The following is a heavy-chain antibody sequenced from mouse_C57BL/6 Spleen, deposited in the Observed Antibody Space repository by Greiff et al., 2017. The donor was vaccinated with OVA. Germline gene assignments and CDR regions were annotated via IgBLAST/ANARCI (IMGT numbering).Heavy chain of an antibody. Sequence: QVQLQQSGAELVRPGASVKLSCKASGYTFTDSYINWVKQRPGQGLEWIARVYPGSGNTYYNEKFKGKATLTAEKSSSTAYMQLSSLTSEDSAVYFCARGGSNYEVMAYWGQGTLVTVSA. CDR2: VYPGSGNT. CDR1: GYTFTDSY. V-gene: IGHV1-76*01. J-gene: IGHJ3*01. CDR3: ARGGSNYEVMAY. D-gene: IGHD2-5*01.